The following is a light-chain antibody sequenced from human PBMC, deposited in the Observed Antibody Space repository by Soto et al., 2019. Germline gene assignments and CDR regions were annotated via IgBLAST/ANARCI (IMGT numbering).Light chain of an antibody. Sequence: IVLTQFPATLALSPVERANLSCRDXPSVINFLACYLQQPGQATRIXSXGQXNRANGIPARFIGSGSGKDFTLTISSLEPEDSAMYYCQQRNIWPPGTVGQGTRLEIK. CDR1: PSVINF. CDR3: QQRNIWPPGT. CDR2: GQX. V-gene: IGKV3-11*01. J-gene: IGKJ5*01.